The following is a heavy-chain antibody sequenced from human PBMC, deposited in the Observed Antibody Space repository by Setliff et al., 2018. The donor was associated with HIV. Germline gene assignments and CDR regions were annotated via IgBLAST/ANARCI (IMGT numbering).Heavy chain of an antibody. CDR3: ARGRERDYNFWSGYYTYYYYGMDV. V-gene: IGHV1-8*02. CDR2: MNPNSGNT. D-gene: IGHD3-3*01. Sequence: ASVKVSCKASGYTFTSYDINWVRQATGQGLEWMGWMNPNSGNTGYAQKFQGRVTMTRNTSISTAYMELSSLRSEDTAVYYCARGRERDYNFWSGYYTYYYYGMDVWGQGTTVTVSS. CDR1: GYTFTSYD. J-gene: IGHJ6*02.